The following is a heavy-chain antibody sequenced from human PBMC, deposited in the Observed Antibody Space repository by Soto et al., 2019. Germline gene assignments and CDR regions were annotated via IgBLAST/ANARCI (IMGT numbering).Heavy chain of an antibody. CDR3: ARAYRSGWYWFDP. D-gene: IGHD6-19*01. J-gene: IGHJ5*02. CDR1: GGSFSGYY. CDR2: IDHSGSA. Sequence: SETLSLTCAVHGGSFSGYYWSWIRQTPGKGPEWIGEIDHSGSANYNPSLTSRVTISVDTSKNHLSLKLTSVTAADTAVYYCARAYRSGWYWFDPWGQGTLVTVSS. V-gene: IGHV4-34*01.